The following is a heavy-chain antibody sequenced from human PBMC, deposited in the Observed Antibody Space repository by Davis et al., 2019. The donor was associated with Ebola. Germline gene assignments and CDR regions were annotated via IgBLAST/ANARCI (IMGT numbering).Heavy chain of an antibody. J-gene: IGHJ6*02. Sequence: SETLSLTCTVSGGSISSYYWSWIRQPPGKGLEWIGSIYYSGSTYYNPSLKSRVTISVDTSKNQFSLKLSSVTAADTAVYYCARYDFWSGHYGMDVWGQGTTVTVSS. CDR2: IYYSGST. CDR3: ARYDFWSGHYGMDV. V-gene: IGHV4-59*12. D-gene: IGHD3-3*01. CDR1: GGSISSYY.